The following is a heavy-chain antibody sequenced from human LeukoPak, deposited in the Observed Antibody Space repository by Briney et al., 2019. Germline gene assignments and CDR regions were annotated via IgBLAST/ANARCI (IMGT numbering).Heavy chain of an antibody. D-gene: IGHD3-10*01. Sequence: ASVKVSCKASGYTFTGYYMHWVRQAPGQGLEWMGWINPNSGGTNYAQKFQGRVTMTRDTSISTAYMELSRLRSDDTAVYYCARYLPYYCKPDIWGQGTMVTVSS. CDR2: INPNSGGT. V-gene: IGHV1-2*02. CDR1: GYTFTGYY. CDR3: ARYLPYYCKPDI. J-gene: IGHJ3*02.